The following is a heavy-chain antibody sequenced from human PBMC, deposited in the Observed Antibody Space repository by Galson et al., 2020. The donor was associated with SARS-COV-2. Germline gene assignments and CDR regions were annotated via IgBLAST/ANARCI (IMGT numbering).Heavy chain of an antibody. CDR3: ARGLHYYDSSGYYFDY. Sequence: ETSETLSLTCTVSGGSISSYYWSWIWQPPGKGLEWIGYIYYSGSTNYNPSLKSRVTISVDTSKNQFSLKLSSVTAADTAVYYCARGLHYYDSSGYYFDYWGQGTLVTVSS. V-gene: IGHV4-59*01. CDR1: GGSISSYY. CDR2: IYYSGST. D-gene: IGHD3-22*01. J-gene: IGHJ4*02.